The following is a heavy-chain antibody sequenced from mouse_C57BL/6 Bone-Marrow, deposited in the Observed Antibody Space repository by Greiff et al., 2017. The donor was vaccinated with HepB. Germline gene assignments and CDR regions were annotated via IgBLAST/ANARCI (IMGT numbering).Heavy chain of an antibody. Sequence: LVESGAELVRPGASVTLSCKASGYTFTDYEMHWVKQTPVHGLEWIGAIDPATGGTAYNQKFKGKAILTADKSSSTAYMELRSLTSEDSAVYYCTRGYRRSNYDYWGQGTTLTVSS. CDR1: GYTFTDYE. CDR2: IDPATGGT. D-gene: IGHD2-5*01. CDR3: TRGYRRSNYDY. V-gene: IGHV1-15*01. J-gene: IGHJ2*01.